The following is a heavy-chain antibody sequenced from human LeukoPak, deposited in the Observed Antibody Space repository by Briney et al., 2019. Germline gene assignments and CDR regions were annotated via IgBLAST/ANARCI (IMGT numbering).Heavy chain of an antibody. D-gene: IGHD3-10*01. CDR3: AKYGSGTYYNGLH. J-gene: IGHJ4*02. CDR1: EFTFSNYA. V-gene: IGHV3-23*01. CDR2: ISFSDEST. Sequence: GGSLRLSCAASEFTFSNYAMTWVHQAPGKGLQWVSIISFSDESTYYADSVKGRFTISRDSSKSTVYLQMNSLKDEDTAVYYCAKYGSGTYYNGLHWGQGTLVTVSS.